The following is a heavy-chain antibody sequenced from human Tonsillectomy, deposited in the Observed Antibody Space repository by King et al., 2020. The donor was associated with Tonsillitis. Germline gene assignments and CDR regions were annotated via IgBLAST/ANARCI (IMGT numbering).Heavy chain of an antibody. CDR1: GFTFSSYE. Sequence: VQLVESGGGLVQPGGSLRLSCAASGFTFSSYEMNWVRQAPGKGLEWVSYISSSGNTIFYADSVKGRFTISRDNAKNSLSLQMHSLRAEDTALYYCAREGYRNSLVYWGQGTLVTVSS. J-gene: IGHJ4*02. D-gene: IGHD6-13*01. CDR3: AREGYRNSLVY. CDR2: ISSSGNTI. V-gene: IGHV3-48*03.